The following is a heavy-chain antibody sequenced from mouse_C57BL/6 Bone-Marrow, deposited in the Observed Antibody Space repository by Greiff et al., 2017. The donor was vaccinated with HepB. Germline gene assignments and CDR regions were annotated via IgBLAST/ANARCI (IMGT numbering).Heavy chain of an antibody. Sequence: QVQLKESGAELVKPGASVKLSCKASGYTFTSYWMQWVKQRPGQGLEWIGEIDPSDSYTNYNQKFKGKATLTVDTSSSTAYMQLSSLTSEDSAVYYCARSKIYARADYWGQGTTLTVSS. CDR2: IDPSDSYT. J-gene: IGHJ2*01. CDR1: GYTFTSYW. CDR3: ARSKIYARADY. V-gene: IGHV1-50*01. D-gene: IGHD2-12*01.